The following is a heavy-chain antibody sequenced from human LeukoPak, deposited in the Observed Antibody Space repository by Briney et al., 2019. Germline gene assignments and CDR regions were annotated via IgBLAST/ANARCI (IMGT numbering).Heavy chain of an antibody. CDR2: ISYDGSNK. CDR3: AKVGGFDY. V-gene: IGHV3-30*18. J-gene: IGHJ4*02. Sequence: PGRSLRLSCAASGFTLSSYGMHWVRQAPGKGLEWVAVISYDGSNKYYADSVKGRFTISRDNSKNTLYLQMNSLRAEDTAVYYCAKVGGFDYWGQGTLVTVSS. CDR1: GFTLSSYG.